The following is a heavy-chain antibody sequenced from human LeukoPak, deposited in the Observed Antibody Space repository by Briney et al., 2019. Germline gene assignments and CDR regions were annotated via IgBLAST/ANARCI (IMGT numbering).Heavy chain of an antibody. J-gene: IGHJ4*02. V-gene: IGHV3-73*01. CDR1: GFGFSGSA. D-gene: IGHD3-22*01. CDR3: TSGSYDS. CDR2: IRKKAFSYAT. Sequence: GGSLKLSCAASGFGFSGSAVHWVRQASGKGLEWVGLIRKKAFSYATAYATSVKGRFTVSRDDSRNTAYLQMSSLRTDDTAKYYCTSGSYDSWGQGTLVIVSS.